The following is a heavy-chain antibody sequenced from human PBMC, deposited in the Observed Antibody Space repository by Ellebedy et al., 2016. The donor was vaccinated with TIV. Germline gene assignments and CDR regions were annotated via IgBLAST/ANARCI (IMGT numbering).Heavy chain of an antibody. J-gene: IGHJ6*02. D-gene: IGHD2-8*01. CDR1: GGTFRSYA. Sequence: SVKVSXKASGGTFRSYAISWVRQVPGQGLDWMGAIIPMFGAVAYAQRLRGRVTITADEFMRTTYMELSSLRSDDTAMYYCVRDSGEMVSRVGAGNYYYGLDVWGQGTTVTVSS. CDR2: IIPMFGAV. CDR3: VRDSGEMVSRVGAGNYYYGLDV. V-gene: IGHV1-69*13.